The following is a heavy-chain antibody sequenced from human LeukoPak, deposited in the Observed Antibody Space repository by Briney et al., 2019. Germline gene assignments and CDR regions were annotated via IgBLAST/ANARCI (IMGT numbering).Heavy chain of an antibody. D-gene: IGHD1-26*01. J-gene: IGHJ6*03. Sequence: GGSLRLSCAASGFTFSSFNMNWVRQAPGKAMEWVSSITSSGTHIFYADSVRGRFTISRDNAKNSLYLQMDSLGPDDTAVYYCARDPYSGNYGDDYYYYMDVWGKGTTVTISS. CDR1: GFTFSSFN. CDR2: ITSSGTHI. V-gene: IGHV3-21*01. CDR3: ARDPYSGNYGDDYYYYMDV.